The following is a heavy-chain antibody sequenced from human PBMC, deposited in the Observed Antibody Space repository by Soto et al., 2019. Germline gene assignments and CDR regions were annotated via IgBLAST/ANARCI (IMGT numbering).Heavy chain of an antibody. J-gene: IGHJ4*02. CDR1: GFSLSTSGLA. D-gene: IGHD1-1*01. CDR3: AHRRAGMATTSPFDY. Sequence: QITLKESGPTLVKPTQTLTLTCTFSGFSLSTSGLAVGWIRQPPGKALEWLALISWDDDKRYSPSLKSRLTITKDTSKNQVVLTMTNMDPVDTATYYCAHRRAGMATTSPFDYWGQGTLVTVSS. CDR2: ISWDDDK. V-gene: IGHV2-5*02.